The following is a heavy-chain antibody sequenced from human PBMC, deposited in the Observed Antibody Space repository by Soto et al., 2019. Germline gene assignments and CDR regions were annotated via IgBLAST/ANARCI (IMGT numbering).Heavy chain of an antibody. Sequence: GASVKVSCKASGYTFTRSGISWARQAPGQGLEWMGWINPNSSGTNYAQKFQGWVTMTRDTSISTAYMELSRLRSDDTAVYYCAREERRARLLSSYYGIDVWGQGTTVTVSS. J-gene: IGHJ6*02. CDR3: AREERRARLLSSYYGIDV. CDR2: INPNSSGT. V-gene: IGHV1-2*04. CDR1: GYTFTRSG. D-gene: IGHD3-10*01.